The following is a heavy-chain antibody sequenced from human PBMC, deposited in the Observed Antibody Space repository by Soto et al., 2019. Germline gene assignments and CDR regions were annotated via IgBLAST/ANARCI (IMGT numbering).Heavy chain of an antibody. J-gene: IGHJ6*02. CDR3: ARALHAYYYGMDV. CDR1: GGSISSGDYY. CDR2: IYYSGST. Sequence: SETLSLTCTVSGGSISSGDYYWSWIRQPPGKGLEWLGYIYYSGSTYYNPSLKSRVTISVDTSKNQFSLKLSSVTAADTAVYYCARALHAYYYGMDVWGQGTTVTVSS. V-gene: IGHV4-30-4*01.